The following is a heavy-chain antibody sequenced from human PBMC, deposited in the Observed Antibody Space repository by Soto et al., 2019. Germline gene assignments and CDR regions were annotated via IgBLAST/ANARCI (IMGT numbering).Heavy chain of an antibody. D-gene: IGHD2-15*01. V-gene: IGHV1-69*12. CDR2: IIPIFGTA. CDR1: GGTFSSYA. J-gene: IGHJ4*02. CDR3: ARESRYCSGGSCYFLPGIDY. Sequence: QVQLVQSGAEVKKPGSSVKVSCKASGGTFSSYAISWVRQAPGQGLEWMGGIIPIFGTANYAQKFQGRVTITEDESTSADYMELSSLRSEDTAVYYCARESRYCSGGSCYFLPGIDYWGQGTLVTVSS.